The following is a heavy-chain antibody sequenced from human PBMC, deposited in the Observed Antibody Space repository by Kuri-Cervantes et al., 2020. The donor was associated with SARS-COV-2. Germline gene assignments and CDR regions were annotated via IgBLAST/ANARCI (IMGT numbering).Heavy chain of an antibody. V-gene: IGHV4-34*01. CDR3: ARGFSAVVVAHWYFDL. CDR2: INHSGST. D-gene: IGHD3-22*01. J-gene: IGHJ2*01. Sequence: SQTLSLTCAVYGGSFSGYYWSWIRQPPGKGLEWIGEINHSGSTNYNPSLKSRVTISVDTSKNQFSLKLSSVTAADTAVYYCARGFSAVVVAHWYFDLWSRGTLVTVSS. CDR1: GGSFSGYY.